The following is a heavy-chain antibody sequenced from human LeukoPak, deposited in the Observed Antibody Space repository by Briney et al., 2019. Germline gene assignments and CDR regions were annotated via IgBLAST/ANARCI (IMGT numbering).Heavy chain of an antibody. CDR2: ISYDGNNK. CDR3: TQMVAD. CDR1: GFTFSSYA. V-gene: IGHV3-30*04. J-gene: IGHJ4*02. Sequence: GGSLRLSCAASGFTFSSYAMHWVRQAPGKGLEWVAVISYDGNNKYYADSVKGRFTISRDNSKNTLYLQMNSLRAEDTAVYYCTQMVADWGQGTLVTVSS. D-gene: IGHD2-15*01.